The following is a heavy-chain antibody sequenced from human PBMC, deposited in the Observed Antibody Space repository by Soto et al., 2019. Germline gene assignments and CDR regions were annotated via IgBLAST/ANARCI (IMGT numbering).Heavy chain of an antibody. CDR2: IAPSGGST. Sequence: QVQLVQSGAEVKKPGSSVKVSCKASGYTFIDYYMHCVRQAPGQGLDWMGIIAPSGGSTYYAQKFQGRITMTMDTSTSTVYMEVSSVRSEDTAVYYCARAHYWSLAQNWGHGTLVTVSS. V-gene: IGHV1-46*01. J-gene: IGHJ4*01. CDR3: ARAHYWSLAQN. D-gene: IGHD1-1*01. CDR1: GYTFIDYY.